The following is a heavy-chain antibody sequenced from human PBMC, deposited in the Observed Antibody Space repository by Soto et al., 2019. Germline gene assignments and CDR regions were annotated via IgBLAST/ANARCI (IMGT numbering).Heavy chain of an antibody. Sequence: ASVKVSCKASGYTFSSHDINWVRQASGQGLEWMGWMNPTTGNTGSAQKFRGRLTMTRNTSITTAYMELTSLTSDDTAVYYCARVGPRDHDLWGKGTMVTVSS. CDR2: MNPTTGNT. J-gene: IGHJ3*01. CDR1: GYTFSSHD. CDR3: ARVGPRDHDL. D-gene: IGHD3-16*01. V-gene: IGHV1-8*01.